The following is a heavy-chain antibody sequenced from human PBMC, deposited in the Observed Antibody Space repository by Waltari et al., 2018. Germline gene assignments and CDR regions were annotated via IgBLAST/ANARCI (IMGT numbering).Heavy chain of an antibody. CDR3: YGVGANSADV. Sequence: EVQLVESGGGLVKPGGSLRLSCAASGFTFSSYSMNWVRQAQGKGLEWGASISRSSSYIYYADSVKGRFTISRDNAKNSLYLQMNSLRAEDTAVYYCYGVGANSADVWGQGTTVTVSS. D-gene: IGHD2-15*01. V-gene: IGHV3-21*01. CDR1: GFTFSSYS. CDR2: ISRSSSYI. J-gene: IGHJ6*02.